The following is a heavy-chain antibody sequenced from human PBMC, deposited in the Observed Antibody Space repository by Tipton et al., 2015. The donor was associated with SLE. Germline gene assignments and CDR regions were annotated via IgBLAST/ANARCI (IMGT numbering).Heavy chain of an antibody. V-gene: IGHV1-2*02. Sequence: QSGAEVKKPGASVRVSCKASGYSFTAYYIHWVRQAPGQGLEWVGWINPSSGGTNYAQRFQGRVTMTRDTSITTAYMELTKLRSDDTAVYYCARAISQQYSTIWSDYWGQGTLVTVSS. CDR3: ARAISQQYSTIWSDY. CDR1: GYSFTAYY. D-gene: IGHD2-2*01. J-gene: IGHJ4*02. CDR2: INPSSGGT.